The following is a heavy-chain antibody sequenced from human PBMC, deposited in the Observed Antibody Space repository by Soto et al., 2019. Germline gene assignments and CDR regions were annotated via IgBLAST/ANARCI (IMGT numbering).Heavy chain of an antibody. J-gene: IGHJ3*02. Sequence: ASVKVSCKASGYTFTSYGISWVRQAPGQGLEWMGWISAYNGNTNYAQKLQGRVTMTTDTSTSTAYMELRSLRSDDTAVYYCARALGSGSYYGDAFDIWGQGTMLTVSS. CDR1: GYTFTSYG. D-gene: IGHD3-10*01. CDR3: ARALGSGSYYGDAFDI. CDR2: ISAYNGNT. V-gene: IGHV1-18*01.